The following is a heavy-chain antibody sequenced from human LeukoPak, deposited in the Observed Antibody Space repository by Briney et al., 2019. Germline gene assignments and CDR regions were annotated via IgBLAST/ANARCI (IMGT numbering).Heavy chain of an antibody. CDR2: INPSGGST. J-gene: IGHJ4*02. CDR3: AREGRRDGYNPYSY. Sequence: ASVKVSCKASGYTFTNYDINWVRQASGQGLEWMGIINPSGGSTSYAQKFQGRVTMTRDTSTSTVYMELSSLRSEDTAVYYCAREGRRDGYNPYSYWGQGTLVTVSS. V-gene: IGHV1-46*01. D-gene: IGHD5-24*01. CDR1: GYTFTNYD.